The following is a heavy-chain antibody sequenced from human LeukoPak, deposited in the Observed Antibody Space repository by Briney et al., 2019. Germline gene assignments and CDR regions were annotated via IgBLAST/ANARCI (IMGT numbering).Heavy chain of an antibody. J-gene: IGHJ6*02. CDR2: INPNSGGT. CDR1: GYTFTGYY. D-gene: IGHD6-19*01. CDR3: ARDGSSGFSYYGMDV. Sequence: ASVKVSCKASGYTFTGYYMHWVRQAPGQGLEWMGWINPNSGGTNYAQKFQGWVTMTRDTSISTAYMELSRLRSDDTAVYYCARDGSSGFSYYGMDVWGQGTTVTVSS. V-gene: IGHV1-2*04.